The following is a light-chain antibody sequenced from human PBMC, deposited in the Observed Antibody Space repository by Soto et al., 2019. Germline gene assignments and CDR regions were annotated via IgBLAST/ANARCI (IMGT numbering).Light chain of an antibody. V-gene: IGKV1-5*03. CDR1: QSISSW. J-gene: IGKJ1*01. CDR3: QQYNSHSRT. Sequence: DIQMTQSPSTLSASVGDRVTITCRASQSISSWLAWYQQKPGKAPTLLIYKASSLESGVPSRFSGSGIGTEFTLTISSLQPDDFATYYCQQYNSHSRTFGQGTKVEIK. CDR2: KAS.